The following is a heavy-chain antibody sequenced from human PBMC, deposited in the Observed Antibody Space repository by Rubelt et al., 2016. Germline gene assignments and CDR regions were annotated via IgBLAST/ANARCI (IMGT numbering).Heavy chain of an antibody. Sequence: QVQLQESGPGLVKPSETLSLTCTVSGGSISSYYWSWIRQPPGKGLEWIGYIYYSGSTNYNPSLKSRVTRSVDTSKNQFSLKLSSVTAADTAVYYCARENCSGGSCPLDYWGQGTLVTVSS. D-gene: IGHD2-15*01. CDR3: ARENCSGGSCPLDY. V-gene: IGHV4-59*01. CDR1: GGSISSYY. J-gene: IGHJ4*02. CDR2: IYYSGST.